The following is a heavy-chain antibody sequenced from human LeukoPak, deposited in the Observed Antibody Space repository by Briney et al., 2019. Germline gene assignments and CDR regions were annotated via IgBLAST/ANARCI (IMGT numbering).Heavy chain of an antibody. CDR2: ISISSTTI. CDR3: ARDGGYSSGQRVAFDI. Sequence: GGSLRLSCAASGFTFSSYEMSWVRQAPGRGLEWVSYISISSTTIYYAGSVKGRFTISRDNAKNSLYLQMNSLRAEDTAVYYCARDGGYSSGQRVAFDIWGQGTMVTVSS. J-gene: IGHJ3*02. CDR1: GFTFSSYE. V-gene: IGHV3-48*03. D-gene: IGHD6-19*01.